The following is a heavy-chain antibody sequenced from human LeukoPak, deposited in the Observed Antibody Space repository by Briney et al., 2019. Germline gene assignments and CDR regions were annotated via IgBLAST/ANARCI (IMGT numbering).Heavy chain of an antibody. V-gene: IGHV3-53*01. CDR3: ARDRIVGAPGVYYYYGMDV. D-gene: IGHD1-26*01. Sequence: GGSLRLSCAASGFTVSSNYMSWVRQAPGKGLEWVSVIYSGGSTYYADSVKGRFTISRDNSKNTLYLQMNSLRAEDTAVYYCARDRIVGAPGVYYYYGMDVWGQGTTVTVSS. CDR1: GFTVSSNY. CDR2: IYSGGST. J-gene: IGHJ6*01.